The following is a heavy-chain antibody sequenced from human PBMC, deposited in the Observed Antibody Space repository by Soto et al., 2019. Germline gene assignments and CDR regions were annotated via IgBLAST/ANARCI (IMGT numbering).Heavy chain of an antibody. D-gene: IGHD6-13*01. CDR1: GFTFSSYA. Sequence: HPGGSLRLSCAASGFTFSSYAMHWVRQAPGKGLEWVAVISYDGSNKYYADSVKGRFTISRDNSKNTLYLQMNSLRAEDTAVYYCARAHHYSSSWYAFFFDYWGQGTLVTVSS. V-gene: IGHV3-30-3*01. CDR3: ARAHHYSSSWYAFFFDY. CDR2: ISYDGSNK. J-gene: IGHJ4*02.